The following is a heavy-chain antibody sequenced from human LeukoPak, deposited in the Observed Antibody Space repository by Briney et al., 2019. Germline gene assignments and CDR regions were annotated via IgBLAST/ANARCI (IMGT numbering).Heavy chain of an antibody. V-gene: IGHV3-30*02. CDR2: IRYDGSNK. CDR3: AKSGVVPAAIPYYFDY. Sequence: GGSLRLSCAASGFTFSSYGMHWVRQAPGKGLEWVAFIRYDGSNKYYADSVKGRFTISGDNSKNTLYLQMNSLRAEDTAVYYCAKSGVVPAAIPYYFDYWGQGTLVTVSS. J-gene: IGHJ4*02. D-gene: IGHD2-2*02. CDR1: GFTFSSYG.